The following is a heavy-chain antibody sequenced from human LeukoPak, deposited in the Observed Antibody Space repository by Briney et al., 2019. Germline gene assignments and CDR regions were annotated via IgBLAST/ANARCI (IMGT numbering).Heavy chain of an antibody. Sequence: GGSLRLSCAASGFTVSSNYMSWVRQAPGKGLEWVSVIYSGGSTYYADSVKGRFTISRDNSKNTLYLQMNSLRAEDTAVYYCARGTPYYDFWSGGPHMDVWGKGTTVTVSS. CDR2: IYSGGST. CDR3: ARGTPYYDFWSGGPHMDV. D-gene: IGHD3-3*01. CDR1: GFTVSSNY. J-gene: IGHJ6*03. V-gene: IGHV3-53*01.